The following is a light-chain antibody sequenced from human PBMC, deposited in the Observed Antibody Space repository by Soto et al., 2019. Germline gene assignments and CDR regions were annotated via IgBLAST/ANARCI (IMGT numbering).Light chain of an antibody. CDR2: GSS. J-gene: IGKJ4*01. V-gene: IGKV3-20*01. CDR3: HQYGSSVLT. Sequence: EIVLTQSPGTRSLSPGERATLSCRASQSANSLAWYQQKPGQGPRLLIYGSSRRATGIPDRFRGSGSGTDFTLTISRLEPEDFAMYYCHQYGSSVLTFGGGTKVEIK. CDR1: QSANS.